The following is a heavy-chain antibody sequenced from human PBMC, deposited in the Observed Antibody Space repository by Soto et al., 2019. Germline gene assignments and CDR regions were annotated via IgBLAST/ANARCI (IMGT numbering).Heavy chain of an antibody. J-gene: IGHJ5*02. CDR1: GFTFSSYA. V-gene: IGHV3-30*14. CDR3: ARSRTPLVYFDWLLAS. CDR2: ISYDGSNK. D-gene: IGHD3-9*01. Sequence: HPGGSLRLSCAASGFTFSSYAMHWVRQAPGKGLEWVAVISYDGSNKYYADSVKGRFTISRDNSKNTLYLQMNSLRVEDMAVYYCARSRTPLVYFDWLLASWGQGT.